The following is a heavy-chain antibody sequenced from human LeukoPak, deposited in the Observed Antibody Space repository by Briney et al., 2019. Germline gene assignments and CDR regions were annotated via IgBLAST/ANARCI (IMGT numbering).Heavy chain of an antibody. V-gene: IGHV3-21*01. CDR2: ISSSSYI. CDR1: GFTFSRCT. J-gene: IGHJ4*02. CDR3: ARAQIYYDILTGPFDY. D-gene: IGHD3-9*01. Sequence: TGGSLRLSCAASGFTFSRCTMNWVRQAPGKGLEWVSSISSSSYIYYADSVKGRFTISRDNAKNSLYLQMNSLRAEDTAVYYCARAQIYYDILTGPFDYWGQGTLVTVSS.